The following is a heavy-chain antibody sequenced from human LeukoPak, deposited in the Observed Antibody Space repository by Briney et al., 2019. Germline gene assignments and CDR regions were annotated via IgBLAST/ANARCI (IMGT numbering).Heavy chain of an antibody. J-gene: IGHJ4*02. CDR3: VRGLGFCRDSTCYSGAGDH. CDR2: LNPNSGDT. CDR1: GYAFTTYD. Sequence: GASVKVSCKASGYAFTTYDINWVRQATGQGLEWMGWLNPNSGDTGYARKFQDRGTITRNISISTAYMELSSLTSEDTAIYYCVRGLGFCRDSTCYSGAGDHWGQGTLVTVSS. D-gene: IGHD2-15*01. V-gene: IGHV1-8*03.